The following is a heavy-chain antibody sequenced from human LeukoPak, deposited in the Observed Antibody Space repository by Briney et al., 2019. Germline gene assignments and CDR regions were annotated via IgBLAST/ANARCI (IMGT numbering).Heavy chain of an antibody. J-gene: IGHJ4*02. CDR1: GFTFSGYW. V-gene: IGHV3-7*01. D-gene: IGHD3-22*01. CDR2: INEDGSVK. CDR3: ATSDDSSGSD. Sequence: GGSLRLSCVASGFTFSGYWMSWVRQARGKGGEGVADINEDGSVKPYVDSVKGRFTISRDNAKNSVFVQMNSLRDEDTALYYCATSDDSSGSDWGQGTLVTVSS.